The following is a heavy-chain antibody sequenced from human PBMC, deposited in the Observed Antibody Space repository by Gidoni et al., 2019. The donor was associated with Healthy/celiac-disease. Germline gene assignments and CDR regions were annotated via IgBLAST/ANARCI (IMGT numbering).Heavy chain of an antibody. Sequence: QVQLVESGGGVVQPGRSLRLSCAASGFTFSSYGMHWVRQAPGKGLEWVAVIWYDGSNKYYADSVKGRFTISRDNSKNTLYLQMNSLRAEDTAVYYCARDSNIYYDILAAPYGMDVWGQGTTVTVSS. V-gene: IGHV3-33*01. CDR2: IWYDGSNK. J-gene: IGHJ6*02. CDR1: GFTFSSYG. D-gene: IGHD3-9*01. CDR3: ARDSNIYYDILAAPYGMDV.